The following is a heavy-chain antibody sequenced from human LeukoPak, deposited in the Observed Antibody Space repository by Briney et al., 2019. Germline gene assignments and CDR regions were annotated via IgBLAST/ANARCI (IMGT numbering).Heavy chain of an antibody. CDR2: IYYSGST. D-gene: IGHD3-22*01. V-gene: IGHV4-30-2*01. CDR1: GGSISSGGYS. Sequence: SQTLSLTCAVSGGSISSGGYSWNWIRQPPGKGQELIGYIYYSGSTYYNPSLKSRVTISVDRSKNQFSLKLSTVAAAETAVYCFAISLSRYYYDSSGYAFDYWGQGTLVTVSS. CDR3: AISLSRYYYDSSGYAFDY. J-gene: IGHJ4*02.